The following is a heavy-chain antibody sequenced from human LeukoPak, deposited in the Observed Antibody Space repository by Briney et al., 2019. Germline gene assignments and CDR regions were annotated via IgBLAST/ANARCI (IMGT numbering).Heavy chain of an antibody. CDR1: GYTFTSYG. Sequence: ASVKVSCKASGYTFTSYGISWVRQAPGQGLEWMEWISAYNGNTNYAQKLQGRVTMTRDTSITTAYLELSSLRSDDTAVYYCARENDFWSAWGQGTLVTVSS. J-gene: IGHJ4*02. D-gene: IGHD3-3*01. CDR3: ARENDFWSA. V-gene: IGHV1-18*01. CDR2: ISAYNGNT.